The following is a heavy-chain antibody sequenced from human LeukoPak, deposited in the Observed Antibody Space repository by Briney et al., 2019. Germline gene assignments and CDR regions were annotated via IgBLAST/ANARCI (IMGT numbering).Heavy chain of an antibody. J-gene: IGHJ4*02. CDR1: NYSTSSGYY. CDR3: ARGRTVAGSTSDY. V-gene: IGHV4-38-2*02. CDR2: IYHRGTI. Sequence: PSETLSLTCTVSNYSTSSGYYWGWIRQPPGMGLEWIGTIYHRGTINYNPSLKSRVTISVDTSKNQFSLRLSSVTAADTAVYYCARGRTVAGSTSDYWGQGTLVTVSS. D-gene: IGHD6-19*01.